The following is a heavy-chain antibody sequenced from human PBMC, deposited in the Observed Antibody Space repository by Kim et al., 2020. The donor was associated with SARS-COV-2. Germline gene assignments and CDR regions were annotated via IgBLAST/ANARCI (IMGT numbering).Heavy chain of an antibody. V-gene: IGHV3-53*01. D-gene: IGHD3-16*01. CDR2: IYSGGNT. CDR1: GFTVSSNF. CDR3: AREGVYYAMDV. J-gene: IGHJ6*02. Sequence: GGSLRLSCAASGFTVSSNFMSWVRQAPGTGLEWVSNIYSGGNTYYADSVKGRFTISRDYSKNTLYLQMNSLRGEDTAIYYCAREGVYYAMDVWGQGTTVTVSS.